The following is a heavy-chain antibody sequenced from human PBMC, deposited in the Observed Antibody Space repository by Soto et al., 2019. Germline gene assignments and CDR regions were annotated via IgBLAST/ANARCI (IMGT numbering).Heavy chain of an antibody. Sequence: PGGSLRLSCAASGFTFSSYAMSWVRQAPGKGLEWVSAISGSGGSTYYADSVKGRFTISRDNSKNTLYLQMNSLRAEDTAVYYCVSSSALRTGSYKVSRKVPFDYWGQGTLVTVSS. J-gene: IGHJ4*02. CDR3: VSSSALRTGSYKVSRKVPFDY. CDR1: GFTFSSYA. CDR2: ISGSGGST. D-gene: IGHD3-9*01. V-gene: IGHV3-23*01.